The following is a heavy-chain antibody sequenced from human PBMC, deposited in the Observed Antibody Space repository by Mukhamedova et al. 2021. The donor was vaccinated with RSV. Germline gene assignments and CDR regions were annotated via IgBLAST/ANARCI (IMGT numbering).Heavy chain of an antibody. D-gene: IGHD2-2*01. J-gene: IGHJ5*02. V-gene: IGHV4-30-2*01. CDR3: ARVVVVPAATRETLDP. CDR2: HGGST. Sequence: HGGSTYYNPSLKSRVTISVDRSKNQFSLKLSSVTAADTAVYYCARVVVVPAATRETLDPWGQGTLVTVSS.